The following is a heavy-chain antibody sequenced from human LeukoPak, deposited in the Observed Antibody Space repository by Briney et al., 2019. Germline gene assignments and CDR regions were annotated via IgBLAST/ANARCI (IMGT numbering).Heavy chain of an antibody. CDR1: GFTFSSYW. Sequence: PGGSLRLSCAASGFTFSSYWMHWFRQAPGKGLVWVSRINSDGSSTSYADSVKGRFTTSRDNAKNTLYLQMNSLRAEDTAVYYCTIQSLGRYYDFWSARLAPDGGDYSGQGTLVTVSS. J-gene: IGHJ4*02. D-gene: IGHD3-3*01. CDR3: TIQSLGRYYDFWSARLAPDGGDY. V-gene: IGHV3-74*01. CDR2: INSDGSST.